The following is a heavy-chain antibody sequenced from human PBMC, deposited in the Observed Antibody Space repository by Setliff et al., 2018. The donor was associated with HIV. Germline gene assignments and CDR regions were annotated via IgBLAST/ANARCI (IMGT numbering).Heavy chain of an antibody. CDR1: GYSISSDYY. J-gene: IGHJ4*02. CDR3: ARRGIAAAGSDS. CDR2: IYYSGST. D-gene: IGHD6-13*01. Sequence: PSETLSLTCAISGYSISSDYYWGWIRQPPGKGLEWIGSIYYSGSTYYTPSLKSRVTISVDTSQNQFSLKLNSVTAADTAVYYCARRGIAAAGSDSWGQGTLVTVSS. V-gene: IGHV4-38-2*01.